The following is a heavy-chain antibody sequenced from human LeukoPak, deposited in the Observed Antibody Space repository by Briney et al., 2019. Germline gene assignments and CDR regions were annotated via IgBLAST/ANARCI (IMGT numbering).Heavy chain of an antibody. J-gene: IGHJ6*03. CDR1: GYTLTELS. CDR2: FDPEDGET. V-gene: IGHV1-24*01. Sequence: VPVKVSCKVSGYTLTELSMHWVRQAPGKGLEWMGGFDPEDGETIYAQKFQGRVTMTEDTSTDTAYMELSSLRSEDTAVYYCARLGSVAVAGTRYYYMDVWGKGTTVTVSS. D-gene: IGHD6-19*01. CDR3: ARLGSVAVAGTRYYYMDV.